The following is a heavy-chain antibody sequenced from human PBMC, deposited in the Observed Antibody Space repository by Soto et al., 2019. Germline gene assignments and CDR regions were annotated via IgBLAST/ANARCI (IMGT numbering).Heavy chain of an antibody. CDR1: GGSISTSRSY. D-gene: IGHD3-16*01. CDR2: IFYSGST. Sequence: PSETLSLTCNVSGGSISTSRSYWAWIRQPPGKGLEWLANIFYSGSTYYNPSLASRVTVSVDTSKNEFSLKLRSVTAADTAVYYCVRGLIRWGASSCTPTRGQATLVTVSS. J-gene: IGHJ4*02. CDR3: VRGLIRWGASSCTPT. V-gene: IGHV4-39*07.